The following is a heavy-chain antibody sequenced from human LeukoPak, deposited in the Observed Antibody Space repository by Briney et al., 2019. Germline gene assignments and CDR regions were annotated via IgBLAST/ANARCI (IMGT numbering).Heavy chain of an antibody. CDR2: IREDGGDK. CDR1: GFTFSSYG. V-gene: IGHV3-7*01. CDR3: ARDTYRFDDY. D-gene: IGHD2-2*01. J-gene: IGHJ4*02. Sequence: GGSLRLSCAASGFTFSSYGMHWVRQAPGKGLEWVASIREDGGDKYYVDSVKGRFTISRDNAKNSLYLQMNSLSPEDTAVYYCARDTYRFDDYWGQGTLVTVSS.